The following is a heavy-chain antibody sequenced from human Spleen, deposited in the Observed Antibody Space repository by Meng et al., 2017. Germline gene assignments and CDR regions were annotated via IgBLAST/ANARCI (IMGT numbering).Heavy chain of an antibody. CDR3: AKDAYGSGSYYDY. CDR1: GFTFSAYG. CDR2: ISYDGSDK. J-gene: IGHJ4*02. V-gene: IGHV3-30*18. Sequence: VQLVESGGGLVKPGGSLRLSCAASGFTFSAYGMHWVRQAPGKGLEWMVLISYDGSDKYYADSVKGRFTISRDNSKNTLYLQMNSLRAEDTAVYYCAKDAYGSGSYYDYWGQGTLVTVSS. D-gene: IGHD3-10*01.